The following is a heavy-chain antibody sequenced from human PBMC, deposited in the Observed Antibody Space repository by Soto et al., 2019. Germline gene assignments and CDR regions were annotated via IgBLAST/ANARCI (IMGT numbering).Heavy chain of an antibody. Sequence: QVQLVESGGGVVQPGRSLRLSCAASGFTFSSYGMHWVRQAPGKGLEWVAVIWYDGSNKYYADSVKGRFTISRDNSKNTLYLQMNSLRAEDTAVYYCASGLYYDFWSGYYPEDYYYYMDGWGKGTTVTVSS. CDR2: IWYDGSNK. CDR3: ASGLYYDFWSGYYPEDYYYYMDG. CDR1: GFTFSSYG. J-gene: IGHJ6*03. V-gene: IGHV3-33*01. D-gene: IGHD3-3*01.